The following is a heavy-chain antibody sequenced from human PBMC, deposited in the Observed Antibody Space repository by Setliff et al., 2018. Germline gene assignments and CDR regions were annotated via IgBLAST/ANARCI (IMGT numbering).Heavy chain of an antibody. D-gene: IGHD4-4*01. CDR2: INEDGSAQ. J-gene: IGHJ4*02. V-gene: IGHV3-7*03. CDR3: AKCTSWDSHYPYFDY. Sequence: GGSLRLSCAASGFTFGSLWMAWVRQTPGKGLEWVANINEDGSAQFYVDSVLGRFTISRDNAHGSLYLQMNSLRDEDTAIYFCAKCTSWDSHYPYFDYWGQGALVTVSS. CDR1: GFTFGSLW.